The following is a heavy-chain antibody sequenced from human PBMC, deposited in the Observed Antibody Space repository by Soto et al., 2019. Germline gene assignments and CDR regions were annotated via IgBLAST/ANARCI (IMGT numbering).Heavy chain of an antibody. V-gene: IGHV4-30-2*01. Sequence: SETLSLTCAVSGGSISSGGYSWSWIRQPPGKGLEWIGYIYHSGSTYYNPSLKSRVTISVDRSKNQFSLKLSSVTAADTAVYYCARGLGDGSGKTYYYYYGMDVWGQGTTATVTS. CDR3: ARGLGDGSGKTYYYYYGMDV. CDR1: GGSISSGGYS. CDR2: IYHSGST. D-gene: IGHD3-10*01. J-gene: IGHJ6*02.